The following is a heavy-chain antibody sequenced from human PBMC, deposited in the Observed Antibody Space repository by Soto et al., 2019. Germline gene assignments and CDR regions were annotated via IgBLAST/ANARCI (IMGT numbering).Heavy chain of an antibody. Sequence: SVKVSCKASGGTYSSYAISWVRQAPGQGLEWMGGIIPIFGTANYAQKFQGRVTITADKSTSTAYMELSSLRSEDTAVYYCARGTCSGGSCQPEFDYWGQGTLVTVSS. D-gene: IGHD2-15*01. J-gene: IGHJ4*02. CDR3: ARGTCSGGSCQPEFDY. CDR1: GGTYSSYA. V-gene: IGHV1-69*06. CDR2: IIPIFGTA.